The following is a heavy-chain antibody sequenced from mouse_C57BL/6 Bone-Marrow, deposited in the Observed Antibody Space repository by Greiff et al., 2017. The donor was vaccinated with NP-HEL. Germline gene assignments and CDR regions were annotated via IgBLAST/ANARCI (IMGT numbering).Heavy chain of an antibody. CDR3: AWRDSSNWYAMDY. D-gene: IGHD2-5*01. CDR1: GFNIKDYY. V-gene: IGHV14-2*01. J-gene: IGHJ4*01. CDR2: IDPEDGET. Sequence: EVQLQQSGAELVKPGASVKLSCTASGFNIKDYYMHWVKQRPEQGLEWIGRIDPEDGETKYDPKFKGKATITADTSSNTAYLQLSSLTSEDNAVYCCAWRDSSNWYAMDYWGQGTSVTVSS.